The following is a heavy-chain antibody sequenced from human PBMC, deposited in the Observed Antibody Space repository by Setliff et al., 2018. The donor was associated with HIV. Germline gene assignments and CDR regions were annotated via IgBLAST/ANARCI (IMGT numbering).Heavy chain of an antibody. Sequence: GGSLRLSCVASGFSFSDYSMNWVRRAPGKGLEWLASISHSSSKIFYADSVGGRFYISRDNAENSLFLEMTSLRVDDTAVYSCASRGVLTPSDAFDIWGRGTMVTVSS. V-gene: IGHV3-21*06. CDR3: ASRGVLTPSDAFDI. J-gene: IGHJ3*02. CDR2: ISHSSSKI. CDR1: GFSFSDYS. D-gene: IGHD2-21*02.